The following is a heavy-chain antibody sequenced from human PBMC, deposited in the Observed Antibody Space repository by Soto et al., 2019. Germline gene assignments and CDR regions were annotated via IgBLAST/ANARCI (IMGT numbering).Heavy chain of an antibody. CDR1: GYTFTGYY. CDR2: ISRDTGGT. J-gene: IGHJ4*02. Sequence: ASVKVLCKPSGYTFTGYYLHWVRQAPGQGPEWKGCISRDTGGTKYAKKFQGRVSMTRDTSIGTAYMELSGLTSDETAVYYCAREATRMTFTCDYWGPGTLVTVSS. D-gene: IGHD1-1*01. CDR3: AREATRMTFTCDY. V-gene: IGHV1-2*02.